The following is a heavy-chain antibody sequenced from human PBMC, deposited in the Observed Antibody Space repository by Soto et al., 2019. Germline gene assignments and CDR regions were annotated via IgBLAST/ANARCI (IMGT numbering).Heavy chain of an antibody. V-gene: IGHV2-5*02. Sequence: SGPTLVNPTQTLTLTCSFSGFSLSTSGVGVGWIRQPPGKALEWLALIYWDGDKRYSPPLKSRLTITKATSKNQVVLTMTSMAPVDTATYYCAHSPPSMTLVRGVIGNLGFYWGQGTLVTVSS. D-gene: IGHD3-10*01. CDR3: AHSPPSMTLVRGVIGNLGFY. CDR1: GFSLSTSGVG. J-gene: IGHJ4*02. CDR2: IYWDGDK.